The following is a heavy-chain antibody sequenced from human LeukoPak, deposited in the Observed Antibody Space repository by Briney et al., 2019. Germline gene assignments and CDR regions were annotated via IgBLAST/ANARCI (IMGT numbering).Heavy chain of an antibody. V-gene: IGHV3-30*02. J-gene: IGHJ4*02. CDR1: GFTFSSYG. Sequence: GGSLRLPCAASGFTFSSYGMHWVRQAPGKGLEWVAFIRFDGRNIYYADSVKGRFTISRDNSKNTLYLQMNSLRAEDTAVYYCAKAVGYSSSYLGYWGQGTLVTVSS. D-gene: IGHD6-13*01. CDR2: IRFDGRNI. CDR3: AKAVGYSSSYLGY.